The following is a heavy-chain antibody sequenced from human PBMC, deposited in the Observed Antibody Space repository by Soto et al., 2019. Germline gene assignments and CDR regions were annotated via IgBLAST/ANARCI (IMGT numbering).Heavy chain of an antibody. CDR3: ARLTGKYYDILTGYYNIPAYFDY. J-gene: IGHJ4*02. CDR2: IYYSGST. V-gene: IGHV4-39*01. D-gene: IGHD3-9*01. Sequence: PSETLSLTCTVSGGSISSSSYYWGWIRQPPGKGLAWIGCIYYSGSTYYNPSLKSRVTISVDTSKNQFSLKLSSVTAADTAVYYCARLTGKYYDILTGYYNIPAYFDYWGQGTLVTVSS. CDR1: GGSISSSSYY.